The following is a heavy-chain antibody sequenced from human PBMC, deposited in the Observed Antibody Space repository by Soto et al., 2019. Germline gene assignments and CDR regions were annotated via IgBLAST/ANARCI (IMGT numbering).Heavy chain of an antibody. CDR2: ISYDGSNK. Sequence: GGSVRLSCAASGFTFSSYGMHWVRQAPGKGLEWVAVISYDGSNKYYADSVKGRFTISRDNSKNTLYLQMNSLRAEDTAVYYCAKGISGKGPAFDIWGQGTMVTVSS. D-gene: IGHD1-26*01. CDR3: AKGISGKGPAFDI. J-gene: IGHJ3*02. CDR1: GFTFSSYG. V-gene: IGHV3-30*18.